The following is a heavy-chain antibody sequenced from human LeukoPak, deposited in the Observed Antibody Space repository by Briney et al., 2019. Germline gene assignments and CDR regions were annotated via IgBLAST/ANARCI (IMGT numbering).Heavy chain of an antibody. CDR3: ARRNSGSYSVLVSDAFDI. Sequence: PSETLSLTCAVYGGSFSGYYWSWIRQPPGKGLEWIGEINHSGSTNYNPSLKSRVTISVDTSKNQFSLKLSSVTAADTAVYYCARRNSGSYSVLVSDAFDIWGQGTMVTVSS. J-gene: IGHJ3*02. D-gene: IGHD1-26*01. CDR1: GGSFSGYY. V-gene: IGHV4-34*01. CDR2: INHSGST.